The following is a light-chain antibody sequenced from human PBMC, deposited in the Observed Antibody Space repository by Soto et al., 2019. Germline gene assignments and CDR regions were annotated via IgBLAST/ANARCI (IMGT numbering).Light chain of an antibody. V-gene: IGKV3-20*01. Sequence: EIVLTQSPGTLSLSPGERATLSCRASQSVSSTYLAWYQQKPGQAPRLLIYGASSRATGIPDRFSGSGSGRDFTLNISRLEPEDFAVYDCHQYIDWPPGTFGQGTAVEIK. CDR1: QSVSSTY. CDR3: HQYIDWPPGT. CDR2: GAS. J-gene: IGKJ1*01.